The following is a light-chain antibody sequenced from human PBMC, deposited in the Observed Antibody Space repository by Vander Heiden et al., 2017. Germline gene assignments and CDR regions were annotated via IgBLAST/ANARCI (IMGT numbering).Light chain of an antibody. CDR1: QSISSY. Sequence: DIQMTQSPSSLSASVGDRVTITYRASQSISSYLNWYQQKPGKAPKLLIYAASSLQSGVPSRFSGSGSGTDFTLTISMLQPEDFATYYCQQSDSTSITFGQGTLMEIK. V-gene: IGKV1-39*01. J-gene: IGKJ5*01. CDR2: AAS. CDR3: QQSDSTSIT.